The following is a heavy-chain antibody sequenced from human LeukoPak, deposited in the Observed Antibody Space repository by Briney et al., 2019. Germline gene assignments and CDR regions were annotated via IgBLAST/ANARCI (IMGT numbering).Heavy chain of an antibody. CDR1: GFTFNSYE. V-gene: IGHV3-48*03. J-gene: IGHJ4*02. D-gene: IGHD1-26*01. CDR3: ARGGSYVHY. Sequence: GGSLRLSCAASGFTFNSYEMNWVRQAPGKGLEWVSYINSGGSAIYYADPVKGRFTISRDNAKNSLYLQMDSLRADDTAVYYCARGGSYVHYWGQGTLVTVSS. CDR2: INSGGSAI.